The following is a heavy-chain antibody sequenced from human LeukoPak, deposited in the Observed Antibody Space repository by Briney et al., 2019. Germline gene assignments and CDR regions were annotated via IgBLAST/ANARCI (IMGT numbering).Heavy chain of an antibody. V-gene: IGHV3-48*04. CDR2: ISSSGSTI. Sequence: GGSLRLSCAASEFTFSDYSMNWVRQAPGKGLEWVSYISSSGSTIYYADSVKGRFTISRDNAKNSLYLQMNSLRAEDTAVYYCARDTYYGSGMHPSKSRAYYMDVWGKGTTVTVSS. CDR3: ARDTYYGSGMHPSKSRAYYMDV. CDR1: EFTFSDYS. J-gene: IGHJ6*03. D-gene: IGHD3-10*01.